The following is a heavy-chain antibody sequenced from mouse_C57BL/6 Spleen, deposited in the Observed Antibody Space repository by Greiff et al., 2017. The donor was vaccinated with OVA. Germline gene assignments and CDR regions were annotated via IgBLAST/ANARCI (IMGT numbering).Heavy chain of an antibody. D-gene: IGHD1-1*01. Sequence: QVQLQQPGTELVKPGASVKLSCKASGYTFTSYWMHWVKQRPGQGLEWIGNINPSNGGTNYNEKFKSKATLTVDKSSSTAYMQLSSLTSEDSAVYYCARGDLITTVVATDFDVWGTGTTVTVSS. J-gene: IGHJ1*03. CDR2: INPSNGGT. V-gene: IGHV1-53*01. CDR1: GYTFTSYW. CDR3: ARGDLITTVVATDFDV.